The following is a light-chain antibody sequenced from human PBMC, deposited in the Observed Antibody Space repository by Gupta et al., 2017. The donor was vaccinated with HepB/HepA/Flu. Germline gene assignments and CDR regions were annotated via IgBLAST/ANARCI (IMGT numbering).Light chain of an antibody. CDR2: GAS. V-gene: IGKV3-15*01. Sequence: EIVMTQSPATLSVSPGERATLSCRASQSVSSNLAWYQQKPGQAPRLLIYGASTRATGIPARFSGSGYGTEFTLTISSRQSEDFAVYYCQQYNNWPPGTFGPGTKVDIK. CDR3: QQYNNWPPGT. J-gene: IGKJ3*01. CDR1: QSVSSN.